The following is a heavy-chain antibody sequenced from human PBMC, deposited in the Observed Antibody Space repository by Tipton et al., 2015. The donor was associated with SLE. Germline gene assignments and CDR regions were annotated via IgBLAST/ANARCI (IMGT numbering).Heavy chain of an antibody. Sequence: LRLSCTVSGGSISSYYWSWIRQPPGKGLEWIGEINHSGSTNYNPSLKSRVTISVDTSKNQFSLKLSSVTAADTAVYYCARGRYGIQLWAYRVFDYWGQGTLVTVSS. CDR3: ARGRYGIQLWAYRVFDY. J-gene: IGHJ4*02. CDR1: GGSISSYY. D-gene: IGHD5-18*01. CDR2: INHSGST. V-gene: IGHV4-34*01.